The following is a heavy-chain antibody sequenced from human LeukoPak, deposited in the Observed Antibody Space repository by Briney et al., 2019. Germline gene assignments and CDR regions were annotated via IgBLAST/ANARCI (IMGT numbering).Heavy chain of an antibody. CDR3: ARDKVGDYYYYGMDV. V-gene: IGHV3-66*01. J-gene: IGHJ6*02. CDR2: IYSGGST. D-gene: IGHD3-10*01. CDR1: GFTVSSNY. Sequence: PGGSLRLSCAASGFTVSSNYMSWVRQAPGKGLEWVSVIYSGGSTYYADSVKVRFTISRDNSKNTLYLQMNSLRAEDTAVYYCARDKVGDYYYYGMDVWGQGTTVTVSS.